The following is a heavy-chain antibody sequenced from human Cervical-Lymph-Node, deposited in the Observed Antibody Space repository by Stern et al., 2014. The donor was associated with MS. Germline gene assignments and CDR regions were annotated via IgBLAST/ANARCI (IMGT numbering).Heavy chain of an antibody. CDR2: ISSSSSYI. CDR3: AREYDFWSGYHGPFDY. J-gene: IGHJ4*02. Sequence: EVQLVESGGGLVKPGGSLRLSCAASGFTFSSYSMNWVRQAPGKGLAWVSFISSSSSYIYYADSVKGRFTISRDNAKNSLYLQMNSLRAEDTAVYYCAREYDFWSGYHGPFDYWGQGTLVTVSS. CDR1: GFTFSSYS. D-gene: IGHD3-3*01. V-gene: IGHV3-21*01.